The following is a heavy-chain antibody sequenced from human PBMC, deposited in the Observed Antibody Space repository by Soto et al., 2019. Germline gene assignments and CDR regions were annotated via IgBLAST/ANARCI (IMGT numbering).Heavy chain of an antibody. CDR2: ISAYTGNT. J-gene: IGHJ4*02. CDR3: AIDLHGDPSY. D-gene: IGHD4-17*01. CDR1: GYTFTSYG. Sequence: QVQLVQSGAEVKKPGASVKVSCKASGYTFTSYGISWVRQAPGQGLEWMGWISAYTGNTNYAQKLQGRVTMTTDTSTSSASIELTSLPSDDTAVYYCAIDLHGDPSYWCQGTLVTVSS. V-gene: IGHV1-18*01.